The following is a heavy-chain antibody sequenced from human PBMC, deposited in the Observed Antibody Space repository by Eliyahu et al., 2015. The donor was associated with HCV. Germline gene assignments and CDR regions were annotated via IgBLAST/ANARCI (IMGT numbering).Heavy chain of an antibody. CDR2: ISWNDDK. CDR1: GFSLSTSGVG. CDR3: AHTRIVVAGIRRTPQEIDY. V-gene: IGHV2-5*01. J-gene: IGHJ4*02. Sequence: QITLKESGPTLVKPTQTLTLTCXFSGFSLSTSGVGVGWIRQPPGQALEWLALISWNDDKRYSPSLKSRVTITKDTSKNQVVLTMTNMDPVDTGTYYCAHTRIVVAGIRRTPQEIDYWGQGTLVTVSS. D-gene: IGHD6-19*01.